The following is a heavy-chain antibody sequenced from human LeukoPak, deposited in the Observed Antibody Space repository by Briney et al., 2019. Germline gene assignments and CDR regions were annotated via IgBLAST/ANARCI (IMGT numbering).Heavy chain of an antibody. Sequence: ASVKVSCKASGGTFTSYDINWVRQATGQGLEWMGWMNPNSGNTGYAQKFQGRVTITRNTSISTAYMELSSLRSEDTAVYYCARGGYSYGYVPAYYYYYYMDVWGKGTTVTVSS. D-gene: IGHD5-18*01. CDR3: ARGGYSYGYVPAYYYYYYMDV. V-gene: IGHV1-8*03. CDR2: MNPNSGNT. CDR1: GGTFTSYD. J-gene: IGHJ6*03.